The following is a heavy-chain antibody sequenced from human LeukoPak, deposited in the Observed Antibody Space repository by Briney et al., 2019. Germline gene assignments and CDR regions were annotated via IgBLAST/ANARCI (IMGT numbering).Heavy chain of an antibody. CDR1: GYTLTELS. CDR3: ARDLKVGHCTNGVCYTADDY. CDR2: ISAYNGNT. J-gene: IGHJ4*02. Sequence: GASVKVSCKVSGYTLTELSMHWVRQAPGKGLEWMGWISAYNGNTNYAQKLQGRVTMTTDTSTSTAYMELRSLRSDDTAVYYCARDLKVGHCTNGVCYTADDYWGQGTLVTVSS. D-gene: IGHD2-8*01. V-gene: IGHV1-18*01.